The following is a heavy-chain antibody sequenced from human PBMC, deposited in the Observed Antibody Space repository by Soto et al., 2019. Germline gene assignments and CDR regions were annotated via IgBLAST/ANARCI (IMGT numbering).Heavy chain of an antibody. J-gene: IGHJ6*01. V-gene: IGHV2-70*01. CDR3: ARGMNTVTPSHYYYYGMDV. Sequence: VPTLVNPTQTLTLTCTFSGFSLSTSGMCVSWIRQPPGKALEWLALIDWDDDKYYSTSLKTRLTISKDTSKNQAVLTMTNMDPVDTATYYCARGMNTVTPSHYYYYGMDVFGQGT. D-gene: IGHD4-17*01. CDR1: GFSLSTSGMC. CDR2: IDWDDDK.